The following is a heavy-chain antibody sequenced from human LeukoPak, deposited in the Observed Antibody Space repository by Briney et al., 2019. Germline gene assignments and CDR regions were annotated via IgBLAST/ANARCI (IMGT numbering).Heavy chain of an antibody. CDR3: ARVAALAAANSGVFDY. Sequence: GASVKVSCKASGYTFTGYYMHWVRQAPGQGLEWMGWINPNSGGTNYAQKFQGRVTMTRDTSISTAYMELSRLRSDDTAVYYCARVAALAAANSGVFDYWAREPWSPSPQ. V-gene: IGHV1-2*02. CDR2: INPNSGGT. CDR1: GYTFTGYY. J-gene: IGHJ4*02. D-gene: IGHD6-13*01.